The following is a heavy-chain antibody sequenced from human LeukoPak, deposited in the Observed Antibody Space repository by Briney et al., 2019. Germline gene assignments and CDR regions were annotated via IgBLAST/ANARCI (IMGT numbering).Heavy chain of an antibody. V-gene: IGHV1-3*01. CDR2: INAGNGNT. CDR3: ARGGATTGFDY. Sequence: ASVKVSCKASGYTCTSYAMHWVRQAPGQRLEWMGWINAGNGNTKYSQKFQGRVTITRDTSASTAYMELSSLRSEDTAVYYCARGGATTGFDYWGQGTLVTVSS. D-gene: IGHD1-26*01. CDR1: GYTCTSYA. J-gene: IGHJ4*02.